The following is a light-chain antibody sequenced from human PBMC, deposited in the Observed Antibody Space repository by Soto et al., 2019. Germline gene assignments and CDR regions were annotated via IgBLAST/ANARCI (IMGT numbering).Light chain of an antibody. V-gene: IGKV1-33*01. J-gene: IGKJ4*01. CDR1: HDISKY. CDR3: QQYNDLPFT. CDR2: EAC. Sequence: DIQMTQSPSSLSASVGDSVTITCQASHDISKYINWYQQQPGEAPKLLIFEACNVQRGAPGTFTGGRSGADFTLTIDNLQPEDFVTYFCQQYNDLPFTFGGGTKVEI.